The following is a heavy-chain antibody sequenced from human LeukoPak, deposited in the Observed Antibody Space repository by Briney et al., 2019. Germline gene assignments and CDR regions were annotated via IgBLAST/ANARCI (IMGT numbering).Heavy chain of an antibody. V-gene: IGHV4-34*01. J-gene: IGHJ6*03. Sequence: SETLSLTCAVYGGSFSGYYWSWIRQPPGKGLEWIGAINHSGSTNYNPSLKSRVTISVDTSKNQFSLKLSSVTAADTAVYYCARNSSPYYYYYYMDVWGKGTTVTVSS. CDR1: GGSFSGYY. D-gene: IGHD4-23*01. CDR2: INHSGST. CDR3: ARNSSPYYYYYYMDV.